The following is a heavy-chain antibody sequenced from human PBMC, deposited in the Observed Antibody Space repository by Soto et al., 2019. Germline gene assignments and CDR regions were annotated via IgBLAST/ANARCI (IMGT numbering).Heavy chain of an antibody. V-gene: IGHV3-33*01. CDR2: IWYDGSNK. Sequence: QVQLVESGGGVVQPGRSLRLSCAASGFTFSSYGMHWVRQAPGKGLEWVAVIWYDGSNKYYADSVKGRFTISRDNSKNTLYLQMNSLRAEDTAVYYCARDRGFREPLDYWGQGPLVTVSS. J-gene: IGHJ4*02. CDR3: ARDRGFREPLDY. D-gene: IGHD3-10*01. CDR1: GFTFSSYG.